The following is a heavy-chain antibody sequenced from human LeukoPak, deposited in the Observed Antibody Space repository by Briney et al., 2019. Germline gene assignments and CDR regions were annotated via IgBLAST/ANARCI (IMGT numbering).Heavy chain of an antibody. J-gene: IGHJ4*02. CDR2: INPNSGGT. Sequence: GASVKVSCKASGYTFTGYYMHWVRQAPGQGLEWMGWINPNSGGTNYAQKFQGRVTMTRDTSISTAYMELSRLRSDDTAVYYCARDLGSSPSWIKKYYFDYWGQGTLVTVSS. V-gene: IGHV1-2*02. CDR3: ARDLGSSPSWIKKYYFDY. D-gene: IGHD2-2*01. CDR1: GYTFTGYY.